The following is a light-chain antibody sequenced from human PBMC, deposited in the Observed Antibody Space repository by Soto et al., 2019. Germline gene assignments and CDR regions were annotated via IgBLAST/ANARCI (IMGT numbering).Light chain of an antibody. Sequence: QSALTQPASVSGSPGQSITISCTGTSSDVGGYNFVSWYQQHPGKAPKLMIYDVSNRPSGVSNRFSGSKSGNTASLTISGLQAADEADYYCSSYTIISTVVAFGGGTKLTVL. CDR3: SSYTIISTVVA. V-gene: IGLV2-14*01. CDR2: DVS. J-gene: IGLJ2*01. CDR1: SSDVGGYNF.